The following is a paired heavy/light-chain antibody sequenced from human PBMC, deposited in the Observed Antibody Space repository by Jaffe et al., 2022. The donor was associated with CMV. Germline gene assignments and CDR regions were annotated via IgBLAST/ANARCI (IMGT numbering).Heavy chain of an antibody. D-gene: IGHD2-2*01. CDR1: GFSLSTQASG. Sequence: QITLKESGPTLVKPTQTLTLTCTFSGFSLSTQASGVGWIRQPPGKALEWLAVIYWDGDKRYNPSLKTRLSITKDTFKNQVVLTLANVDPLDTATYYCAFSDFEAIPAALIHWGQGSLVTVSS. J-gene: IGHJ4*02. V-gene: IGHV2-5*02. CDR3: AFSDFEAIPAALIH. CDR2: IYWDGDK.
Light chain of an antibody. J-gene: IGKJ1*01. Sequence: IQLTQSPASLSASVGDEVTITCRASQGIRTYLAWYQQRPGKAPRLLISAASTLHGGVPSRFSGSGFGTEFTLTISDLQPEDFATYYCQQLNDYSWTFGQGTTLEFK. V-gene: IGKV1-9*01. CDR1: QGIRTY. CDR3: QQLNDYSWT. CDR2: AAS.